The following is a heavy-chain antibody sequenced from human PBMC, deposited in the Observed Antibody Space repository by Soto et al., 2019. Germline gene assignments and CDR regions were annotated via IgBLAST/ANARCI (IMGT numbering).Heavy chain of an antibody. CDR1: GFTFRTSG. CDR2: ISYEGSSK. Sequence: QVQLVESGGGVVQPGRSLRLSCAASGFTFRTSGMHWVRQAPGKGLEWVGFISYEGSSKYYADSVKGRFTIARDNSKNTLYLQMSSLRGEDTAVYYCAKEIAVAGDPFYYFGLGVWGQGNTVTVSS. CDR3: AKEIAVAGDPFYYFGLGV. V-gene: IGHV3-30*18. J-gene: IGHJ6*02. D-gene: IGHD6-13*01.